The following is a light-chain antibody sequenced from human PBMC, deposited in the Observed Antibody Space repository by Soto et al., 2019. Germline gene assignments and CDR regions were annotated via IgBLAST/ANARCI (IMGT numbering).Light chain of an antibody. CDR2: AAS. V-gene: IGKV1-12*01. J-gene: IGKJ4*01. CDR3: QQANCFPLT. CDR1: QVISSW. Sequence: DIQMTQSPSSVSASVGDRVTITCRASQVISSWLAWYQQKPGKAPKLLIYAASSLQSGVPSRFSGSGSGTDFTPTISSLQPEDFAAYYCQQANCFPLTFGGGTKVEIK.